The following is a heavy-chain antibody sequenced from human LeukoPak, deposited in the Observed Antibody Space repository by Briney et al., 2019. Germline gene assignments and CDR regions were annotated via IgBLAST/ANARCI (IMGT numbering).Heavy chain of an antibody. CDR2: IYHSGGT. D-gene: IGHD2-15*01. CDR3: ARVTCSGGSCYSFDY. Sequence: SQTLSLTCTVSGGSVSSGDYCWSWIRQPPGKGLEWIGYIYHSGGTYYNPPLKSRVTISVDTSKNQFSLKLTSVTAADTAVYYCARVTCSGGSCYSFDYWGQGTLVTVSS. J-gene: IGHJ4*02. CDR1: GGSVSSGDYC. V-gene: IGHV4-30-4*01.